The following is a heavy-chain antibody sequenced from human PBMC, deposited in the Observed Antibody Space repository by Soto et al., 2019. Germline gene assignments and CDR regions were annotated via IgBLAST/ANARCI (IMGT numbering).Heavy chain of an antibody. J-gene: IGHJ6*02. CDR1: GFTFSSYA. D-gene: IGHD3-3*01. CDR3: ATKPHPYDFWSGYTYYYYYGMDV. CDR2: ISYDGSNK. Sequence: GGSLRLSCAASGFTFSSYAMHWVRQAPGKGLEWVAVISYDGSNKYYADSVKGRFTISRDNSKNTLYLQMNSLRAEDTAVYYCATKPHPYDFWSGYTYYYYYGMDVWGQGNTVTVSS. V-gene: IGHV3-30-3*01.